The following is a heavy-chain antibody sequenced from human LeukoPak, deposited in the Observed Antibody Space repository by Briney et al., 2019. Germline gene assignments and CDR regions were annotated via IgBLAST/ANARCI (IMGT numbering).Heavy chain of an antibody. CDR3: ARAVVITWYYYMDV. CDR1: GYSISSGYY. V-gene: IGHV4-38-2*02. Sequence: SETLSLTCTVSGYSISSGYYWGWIRQPPGKGLEWIGSIYHSGSTYYNPSLKSRVTISADTSKNQFSLKLSSVTAADTAVYYCARAVVITWYYYMDVWGKGTTVTISS. CDR2: IYHSGST. J-gene: IGHJ6*03. D-gene: IGHD3-22*01.